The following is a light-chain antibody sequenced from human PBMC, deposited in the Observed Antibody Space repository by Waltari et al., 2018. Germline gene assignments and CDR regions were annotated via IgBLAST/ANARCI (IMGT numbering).Light chain of an antibody. V-gene: IGLV3-19*01. CDR2: GKD. CDR3: SSRNGRANQVV. Sequence: SSELTQDPAVSVALGQTVRFTCQGDSLRSPSASWYQLTPGQAPVLVIYGKDKRPSGIPDRISGYSSGTTSSLTITGAQAEDEADYYCSSRNGRANQVVFAGGTKVTVL. CDR1: SLRSPS. J-gene: IGLJ3*02.